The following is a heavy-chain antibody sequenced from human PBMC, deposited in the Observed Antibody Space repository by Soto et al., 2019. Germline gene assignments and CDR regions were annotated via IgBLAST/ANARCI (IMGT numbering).Heavy chain of an antibody. Sequence: SETLSLTCAVYGGSFSGYYWSWIRQPPGKGLEWIGEINHSGSTNYNPSLKSRVTISVDTSKNQFSLKLSSVTAADTAVYYCARAYDPLYYYYYMDVWGKGTTVTVSS. D-gene: IGHD3-3*01. CDR3: ARAYDPLYYYYYMDV. CDR1: GGSFSGYY. CDR2: INHSGST. J-gene: IGHJ6*03. V-gene: IGHV4-34*01.